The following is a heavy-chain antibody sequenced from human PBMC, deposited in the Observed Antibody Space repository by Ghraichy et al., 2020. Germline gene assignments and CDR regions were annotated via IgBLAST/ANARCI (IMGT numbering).Heavy chain of an antibody. V-gene: IGHV4-34*01. CDR1: GGSFSGYY. CDR3: ARGGSVFGAYYGSGSRNWFDP. J-gene: IGHJ5*02. CDR2: INHSGST. Sequence: SETLSLTCAVYGGSFSGYYWSWIRQPPGKGLEWIGEINHSGSTNYNPSLKSRVTISVDTSKNQFSLKLSSVTAADTAVYYCARGGSVFGAYYGSGSRNWFDPWGQGTLVTVSS. D-gene: IGHD3-10*01.